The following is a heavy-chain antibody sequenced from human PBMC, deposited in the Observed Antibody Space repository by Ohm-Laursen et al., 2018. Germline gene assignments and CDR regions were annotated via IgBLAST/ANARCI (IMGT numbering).Heavy chain of an antibody. V-gene: IGHV3-15*01. D-gene: IGHD2-2*01. CDR1: GFTFSNAW. CDR3: TTSSTSSSNSYYYYGMDV. J-gene: IGHJ6*02. Sequence: SLRLSCAASGFTFSNAWMSWVRQAPGKGLEWVGRIKSKTDGGTTDYAAPVKGRFAISRDDSKNTLYLQMNSLKTEDTAMYYCTTSSTSSSNSYYYYGMDVWGQGTTVTVAS. CDR2: IKSKTDGGTT.